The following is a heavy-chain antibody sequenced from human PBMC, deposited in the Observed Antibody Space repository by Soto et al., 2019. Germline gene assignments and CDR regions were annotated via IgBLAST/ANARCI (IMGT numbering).Heavy chain of an antibody. CDR3: AGERETSSWFLSGFEY. J-gene: IGHJ4*02. Sequence: QVQLVESGGGVAQPGRSLRLSCSTSGLTFTRHAMHWVRQVPGKGLEWMAAISDDGSKKHYVDSVKGRFSISRDKSRNTVYLQMNSLRVEDTAVYFCAGERETSSWFLSGFEYWGQGTLVTVSS. CDR1: GLTFTRHA. V-gene: IGHV3-30-3*01. D-gene: IGHD6-13*01. CDR2: ISDDGSKK.